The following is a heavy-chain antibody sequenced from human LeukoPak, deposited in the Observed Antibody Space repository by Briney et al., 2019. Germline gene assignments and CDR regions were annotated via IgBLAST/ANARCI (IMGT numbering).Heavy chain of an antibody. CDR3: ASDFGGSYPRDY. D-gene: IGHD1-26*01. CDR2: IYSGGST. V-gene: IGHV3-66*01. Sequence: GGSLRLSCTVSGFTVSSNYMSWVRQAPGKGLEWVSVIYSGGSTYYADSVKGRFTISRGNSKNTLYLQMNSLRAEDTAVYYCASDFGGSYPRDYWGQGTLVTVSS. J-gene: IGHJ4*02. CDR1: GFTVSSNY.